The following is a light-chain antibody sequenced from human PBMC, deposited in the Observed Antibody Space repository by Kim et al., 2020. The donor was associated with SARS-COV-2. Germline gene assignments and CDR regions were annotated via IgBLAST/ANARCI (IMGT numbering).Light chain of an antibody. CDR1: SLRSYY. V-gene: IGLV3-19*01. CDR2: GKN. J-gene: IGLJ2*01. Sequence: SSALPQDPAVSVALGQTVRITCQGDSLRSYYATWYQQKPGQAPILVIYGKNNRPSGIPDRFSGSSSGNTASLTITGTQAGDEADYYCNSRDSNDNVVFCGGTQRTVL. CDR3: NSRDSNDNVV.